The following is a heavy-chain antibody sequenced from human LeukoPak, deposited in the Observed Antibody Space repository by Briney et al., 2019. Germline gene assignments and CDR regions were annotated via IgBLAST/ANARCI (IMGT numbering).Heavy chain of an antibody. J-gene: IGHJ3*02. Sequence: PSETLSLTCTVSGGSISSYYWSWIRQPPGKGLEWIGYIYYSGSTNYNPSLKSRVTISVDKSKNQFSLKLSSVTAADTAVYYCARARGGYYDDAFDIWGQGTMVTVSS. V-gene: IGHV4-59*01. CDR1: GGSISSYY. CDR2: IYYSGST. CDR3: ARARGGYYDDAFDI. D-gene: IGHD1-26*01.